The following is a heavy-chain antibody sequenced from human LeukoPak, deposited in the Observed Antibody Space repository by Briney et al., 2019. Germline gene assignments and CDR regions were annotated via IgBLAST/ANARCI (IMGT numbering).Heavy chain of an antibody. J-gene: IGHJ6*02. CDR1: GGSISSSY. V-gene: IGHV4-59*12. D-gene: IGHD6-13*01. CDR2: IFYSGST. CDR3: ARDSSSWTHYYYYYGMDV. Sequence: SETLSLTCTVSGGSISSSYWSWIRQPPGKGLEWIGYIFYSGSTHYNPPLKSRVTMSVDTSKNQFSLKLSSVTAADTAVYYCARDSSSWTHYYYYYGMDVWGQGTTVTVSS.